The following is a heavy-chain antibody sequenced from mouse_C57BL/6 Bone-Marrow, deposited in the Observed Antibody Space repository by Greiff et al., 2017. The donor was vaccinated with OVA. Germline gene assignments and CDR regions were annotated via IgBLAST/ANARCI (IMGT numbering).Heavy chain of an antibody. CDR3: ARYYYGSGYFDY. V-gene: IGHV3-8*01. Sequence: EVKLQESGPGLAKPSQTLSLTCSVTGYSITSDYWNWIRKLPGNKLEYMGYISYSGSTYYNPSLKSRISITRDTSKNQYYLQLNSVTTEDTATYYCARYYYGSGYFDYWGQGTTLTVSS. D-gene: IGHD1-1*01. CDR2: ISYSGST. J-gene: IGHJ2*01. CDR1: GYSITSDY.